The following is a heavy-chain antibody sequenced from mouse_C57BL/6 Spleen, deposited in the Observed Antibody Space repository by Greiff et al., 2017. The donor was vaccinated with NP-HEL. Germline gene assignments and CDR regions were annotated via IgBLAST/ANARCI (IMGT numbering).Heavy chain of an antibody. V-gene: IGHV1-55*01. D-gene: IGHD4-1*01. CDR2: IYPGSGST. CDR1: GYTFTSYW. J-gene: IGHJ4*01. Sequence: QVQLQQPGAELVKPGASVKMSCKASGYTFTSYWITWVKQRPGQGLEWIGDIYPGSGSTNYNEKFKSKATLTVDTSSSTAYMQLSSLTSEDSAVYYCARSLNWDEDAMDYWGQGTSVTVSS. CDR3: ARSLNWDEDAMDY.